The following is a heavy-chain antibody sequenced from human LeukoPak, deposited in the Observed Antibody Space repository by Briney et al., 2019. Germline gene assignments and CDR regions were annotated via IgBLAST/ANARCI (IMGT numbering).Heavy chain of an antibody. J-gene: IGHJ5*02. D-gene: IGHD4-17*01. V-gene: IGHV1-18*01. CDR1: GYTFSSYG. Sequence: ASVKVSCKASGYTFSSYGINWVRQAPGQGLEWMGWISGYNGNRNYEQKFQGRVTMTTDTSTSTAYMELRSLRSDDTAVYYCARDLDYGDYWDWFDPWGQGTLVTVSS. CDR3: ARDLDYGDYWDWFDP. CDR2: ISGYNGNR.